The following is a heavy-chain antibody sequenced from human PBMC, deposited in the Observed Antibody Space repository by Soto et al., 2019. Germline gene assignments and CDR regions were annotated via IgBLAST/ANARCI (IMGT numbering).Heavy chain of an antibody. D-gene: IGHD2-2*02. CDR2: IDPSDSYT. V-gene: IGHV5-10-1*01. CDR3: ARLKGCSSTSRYTGNWFDP. CDR1: GYSFTSYW. Sequence: GESLKSSCKGSGYSFTSYWISWVRQMPGKGLEWMGRIDPSDSYTNYSPSFQGHVTISADKSISTAYLQWSSLKASDTAMYYCARLKGCSSTSRYTGNWFDPWGQGTLVTVSS. J-gene: IGHJ5*02.